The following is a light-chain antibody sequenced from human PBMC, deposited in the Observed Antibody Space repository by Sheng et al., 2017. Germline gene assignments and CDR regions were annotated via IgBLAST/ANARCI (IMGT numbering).Light chain of an antibody. Sequence: EIVLTQSPETLSLSPGERATLSCKASQTVYNYVAWYQQKPGQAPRLVLYDASKRATGTPARFSGSGSGTDFTLTISSLEPEDFAVYYCQQRSAWPPFTFGQGTNVEIK. CDR3: QQRSAWPPFT. CDR2: DAS. J-gene: IGKJ2*01. CDR1: QTVYNY. V-gene: IGKV3-11*01.